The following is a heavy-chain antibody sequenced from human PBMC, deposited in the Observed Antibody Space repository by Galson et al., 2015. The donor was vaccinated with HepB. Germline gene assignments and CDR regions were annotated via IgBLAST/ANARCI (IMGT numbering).Heavy chain of an antibody. D-gene: IGHD4-17*01. J-gene: IGHJ4*02. CDR3: AKGYGYFDY. Sequence: SLRLSCAASGFTFRTYAMTWVRQAPGKGLEWVSGIDSSGLNTYYADSVKGRFTISRDNSKNTLYLQMNSLRVEDTAVYYCAKGYGYFDYWGQGTLVSVSS. CDR1: GFTFRTYA. V-gene: IGHV3-23*01. CDR2: IDSSGLNT.